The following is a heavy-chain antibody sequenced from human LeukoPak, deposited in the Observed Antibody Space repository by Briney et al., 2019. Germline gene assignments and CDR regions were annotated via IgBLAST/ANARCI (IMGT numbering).Heavy chain of an antibody. CDR3: ARGPRYLRFLEPTPIDY. J-gene: IGHJ4*02. CDR1: GGSISSSSYY. V-gene: IGHV4-39*07. D-gene: IGHD3-3*01. Sequence: SETLSLTCTVSGGSISSSSYYWGWIRQPPGKGLEWIGSIYYSGSTYYNPSLKSRVTISVDTSKNQFSLKLSSVTAADTAVYYCARGPRYLRFLEPTPIDYWGQGTLVTVSS. CDR2: IYYSGST.